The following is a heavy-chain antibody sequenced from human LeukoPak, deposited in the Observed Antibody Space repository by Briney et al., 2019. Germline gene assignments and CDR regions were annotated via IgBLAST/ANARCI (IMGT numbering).Heavy chain of an antibody. CDR3: ARERGPIDS. D-gene: IGHD3-10*01. V-gene: IGHV3-48*04. Sequence: GGSLGLSCAASGFTFSSYAMSWVRQAPGKGLEWVSYISSTSSIIYYADSVKGRFTISRDNAKNSLNLQMDSLRAEDTAVYYCARERGPIDSWGQGTLVTVSS. CDR1: GFTFSSYA. J-gene: IGHJ4*02. CDR2: ISSTSSII.